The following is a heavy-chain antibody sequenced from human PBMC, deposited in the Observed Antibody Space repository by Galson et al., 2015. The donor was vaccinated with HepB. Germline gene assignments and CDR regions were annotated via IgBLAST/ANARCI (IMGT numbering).Heavy chain of an antibody. CDR2: TYYRSKWYN. D-gene: IGHD3-22*01. V-gene: IGHV6-1*01. CDR3: ARDYYDSSGYTLDY. J-gene: IGHJ4*02. Sequence: CAISGDSVSSNSAAWNWNRQSPSRGLEWLGRTYYRSKWYNDYAVSVKSRITINPDTSKNQFSLQLNSVTPEDTAVYYCARDYYDSSGYTLDYWGQGTLVTVSS. CDR1: GDSVSSNSAA.